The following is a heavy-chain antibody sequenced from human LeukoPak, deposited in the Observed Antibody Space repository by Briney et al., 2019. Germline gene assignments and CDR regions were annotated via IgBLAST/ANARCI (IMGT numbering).Heavy chain of an antibody. CDR2: INHSGST. V-gene: IGHV4-34*01. J-gene: IGHJ1*01. Sequence: SETLSLTCAVYGGSFSGYYWSWIRQPPGKGLEWSGEINHSGSTNYNPSLKSRVTISVATSKNQFSLKLSSVTAADTAVYYCARGRGSSWYWEYFQHWGQGTLVTVSS. CDR1: GGSFSGYY. D-gene: IGHD6-13*01. CDR3: ARGRGSSWYWEYFQH.